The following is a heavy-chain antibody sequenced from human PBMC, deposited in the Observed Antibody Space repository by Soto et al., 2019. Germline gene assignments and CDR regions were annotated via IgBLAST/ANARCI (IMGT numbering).Heavy chain of an antibody. Sequence: QVQLVESGGGVVQPGRSLKISCAASGFSFSTHGMHWVRQAPGKGLEWVAVIWYDGSNKHYADSVKGRFTISRDNSRNTMYLQMNILRAEDTAVYYCATNVRYGGSYSHWYLGLWGRGTLVAVSS. J-gene: IGHJ2*01. D-gene: IGHD1-26*01. CDR1: GFSFSTHG. V-gene: IGHV3-33*03. CDR3: ATNVRYGGSYSHWYLGL. CDR2: IWYDGSNK.